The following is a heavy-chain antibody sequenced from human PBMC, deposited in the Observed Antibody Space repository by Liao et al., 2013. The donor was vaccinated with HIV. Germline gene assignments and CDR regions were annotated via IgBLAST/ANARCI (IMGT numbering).Heavy chain of an antibody. V-gene: IGHV4-61*10. CDR3: ARGTGYFDY. Sequence: QVQLQESGPGLVKPSETLSLTCTVSGGSISSGSYYWSWIRQPAGKGLKWIGEINHSGSTNYNPSLKSRVTISVDTSKNQFSLKLSSVTAADTAVYYCARGTGYFDYWGQGTLVTVSS. CDR2: INHSGST. J-gene: IGHJ4*02. CDR1: GGSISSGSYY. D-gene: IGHD3-10*01.